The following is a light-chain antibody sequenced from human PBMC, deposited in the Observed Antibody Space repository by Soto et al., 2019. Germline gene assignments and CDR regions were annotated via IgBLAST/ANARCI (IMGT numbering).Light chain of an antibody. Sequence: QSALTQPPSASGSPGHSVTISCTGTSSDVGAYIFVSWYQQHPGKAPKLMVYDVNRRPPGVPDRFFGSKSGNTASLTVSGLQAEDEADYYCVSFAGGTYVFGTGTKLTVL. CDR2: DVN. V-gene: IGLV2-8*01. CDR3: VSFAGGTYV. CDR1: SSDVGAYIF. J-gene: IGLJ1*01.